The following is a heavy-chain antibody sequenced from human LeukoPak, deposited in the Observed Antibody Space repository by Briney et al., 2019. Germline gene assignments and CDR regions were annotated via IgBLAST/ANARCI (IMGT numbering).Heavy chain of an antibody. CDR2: IYYGGST. J-gene: IGHJ4*02. Sequence: SETLSLTCTVSSASISDSRHYWGWIRQPPGNGLEWIGFIYYGGSTYYNPSLESRITMSLDTSTSQFSLKLSSVTAADRAVYYCARGARKAFDYWGQGTLVTVSS. CDR1: SASISDSRHY. V-gene: IGHV4-39*07. CDR3: ARGARKAFDY.